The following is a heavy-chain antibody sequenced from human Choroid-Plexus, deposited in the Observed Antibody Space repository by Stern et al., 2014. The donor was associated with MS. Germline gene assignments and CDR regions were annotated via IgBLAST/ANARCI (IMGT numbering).Heavy chain of an antibody. Sequence: VQLLESGGGVVQPGRPLRLSCVASGFTFGSCAMHWVRQAPGKGLEWVAGVLYDGSNKYYADSVKGRFTIARDNSQNTLYMQMSSLRPEDTAVYSCAKDRQYLTYFFDHWGQGSLVTVSS. CDR3: AKDRQYLTYFFDH. D-gene: IGHD2/OR15-2a*01. CDR2: VLYDGSNK. CDR1: GFTFGSCA. J-gene: IGHJ5*02. V-gene: IGHV3-30*18.